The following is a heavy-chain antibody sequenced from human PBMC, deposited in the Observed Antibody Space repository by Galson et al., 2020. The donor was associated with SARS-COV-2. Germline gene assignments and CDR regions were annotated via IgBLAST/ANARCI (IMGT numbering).Heavy chain of an antibody. D-gene: IGHD5-12*01. CDR2: ISAYNGNT. CDR1: GYTFTNYG. Sequence: ASVKVSCKASGYTFTNYGISWVRQAHGQGLEWMGWISAYNGNTNYAQKLQGRVTMTTDTSTSTAYMELRSLRSDDTAVYYCAREFFSVATIEYYFDYWGQGTLVTVSS. CDR3: AREFFSVATIEYYFDY. V-gene: IGHV1-18*01. J-gene: IGHJ4*02.